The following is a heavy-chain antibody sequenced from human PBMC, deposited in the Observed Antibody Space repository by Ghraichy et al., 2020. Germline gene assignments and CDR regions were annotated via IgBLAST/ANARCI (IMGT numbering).Heavy chain of an antibody. CDR3: AKGTRLPGYCSGDTCYSFDY. Sequence: GGPLRLSCAASGFTFSSYAMSWVRQAPGKGLEWVSAISGSGGSTYYADSVKGRFTISRDNSKNTLDLQMNSLRAEDTAGYYCAKGTRLPGYCSGDTCYSFDYWGQGTLVTVSS. CDR2: ISGSGGST. D-gene: IGHD2-15*01. V-gene: IGHV3-23*01. CDR1: GFTFSSYA. J-gene: IGHJ4*02.